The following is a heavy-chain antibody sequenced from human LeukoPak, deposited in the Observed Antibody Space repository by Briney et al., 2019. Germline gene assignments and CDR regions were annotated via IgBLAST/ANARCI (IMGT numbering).Heavy chain of an antibody. CDR1: GVSISPYF. V-gene: IGHV4-4*07. Sequence: SETLSLTCTVSGVSISPYFWSWIRQPAGKGLEWIGRITSAGDTVYNPSLRGRVTMSLDTSKNQFSLILTSVTASDTALYYCAREDLKLPHNWFDPWGQGTLVTVSS. J-gene: IGHJ5*02. CDR3: AREDLKLPHNWFDP. CDR2: ITSAGDT.